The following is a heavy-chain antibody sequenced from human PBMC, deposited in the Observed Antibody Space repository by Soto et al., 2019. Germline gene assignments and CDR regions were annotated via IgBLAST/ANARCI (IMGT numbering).Heavy chain of an antibody. CDR2: ISAYNGNT. D-gene: IGHD6-13*01. CDR3: AIEIAAATQTQSYFDS. Sequence: ASVKVSCKASGYTFTSNRISWVRQAPGQGLEWMGWISAYNGNTNYEQKLQGRVTRTTDTSTSTVYMELRSLRSDDTAVYYCAIEIAAATQTQSYFDSWGQGTLVTVSS. V-gene: IGHV1-18*01. CDR1: GYTFTSNR. J-gene: IGHJ4*02.